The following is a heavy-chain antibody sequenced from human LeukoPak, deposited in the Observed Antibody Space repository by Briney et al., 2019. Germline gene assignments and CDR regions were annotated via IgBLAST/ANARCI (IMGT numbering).Heavy chain of an antibody. Sequence: ASVKVSCKASGYTFTSYYMHWVRQAPGQGLEWMGIINPSGGSTSYAQKFQGRVTMTRDMSTSTAYMELSSLRSEDTAVYYCARGIGGNQYYYYYYYMDVWGKGTTVTISS. J-gene: IGHJ6*03. V-gene: IGHV1-46*01. CDR3: ARGIGGNQYYYYYYYMDV. D-gene: IGHD4-23*01. CDR1: GYTFTSYY. CDR2: INPSGGST.